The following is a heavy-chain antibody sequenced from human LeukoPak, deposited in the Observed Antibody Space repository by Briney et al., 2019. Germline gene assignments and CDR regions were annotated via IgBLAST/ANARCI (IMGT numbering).Heavy chain of an antibody. D-gene: IGHD2-2*01. CDR3: ARDHIVVVPAARGDY. V-gene: IGHV1-18*01. J-gene: IGHJ4*02. CDR2: ISAYNGNT. Sequence: ASVKVSCKASGYTLTSYGISWVRQAPGQGLEWMGWISAYNGNTNYAQKLQGRVTMTTDTSTSTAYMELRSLRSDDTAVYYCARDHIVVVPAARGDYWGQGTLVTVSS. CDR1: GYTLTSYG.